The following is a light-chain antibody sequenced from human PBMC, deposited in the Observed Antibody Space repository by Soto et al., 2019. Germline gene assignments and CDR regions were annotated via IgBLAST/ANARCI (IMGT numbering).Light chain of an antibody. CDR3: QQYGSSWT. V-gene: IGKV3-20*01. CDR1: QSVSSSY. J-gene: IGKJ1*01. CDR2: GAS. Sequence: EIVLTQSPGTLSLSPGERATLSCRASQSVSSSYLAWYQQKPGQAPRLLIYGASSRATAIPDRFSGSGSGTDFTLTITRLEPEAFAVYYCQQYGSSWTVGQGTMVDSK.